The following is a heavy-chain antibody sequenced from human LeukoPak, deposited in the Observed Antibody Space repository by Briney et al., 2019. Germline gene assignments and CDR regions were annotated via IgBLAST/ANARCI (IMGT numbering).Heavy chain of an antibody. Sequence: SETLSLTCTVSGNSISSGDNYWSWIRQPAGKGLEWIGRIYTSGSTNYNPSLKSRVTISVDTSKNQFSLKLSSVTAADTAVYYCARARRWNAAVEGWWFDPWGQGTLVTVSS. CDR1: GNSISSGDNY. J-gene: IGHJ5*02. CDR2: IYTSGST. V-gene: IGHV4-61*02. D-gene: IGHD1-1*01. CDR3: ARARRWNAAVEGWWFDP.